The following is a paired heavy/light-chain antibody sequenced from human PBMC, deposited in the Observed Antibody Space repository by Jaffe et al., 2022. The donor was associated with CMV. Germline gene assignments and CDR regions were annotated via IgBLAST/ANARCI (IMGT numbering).Heavy chain of an antibody. D-gene: IGHD3-3*01. J-gene: IGHJ6*02. CDR2: IFSNDEK. Sequence: QVTLKESGPVLVKPTETLTLTCTVSGFSLSNARMGVSWIRQPPGKALEWLAHIFSNDEKSYSTSLKSRLTISKDTSKSQVVLTMTNMDPVDTATYYCARALYDFWSGYPYYYYGMDVWGQGTTVTVSS. CDR3: ARALYDFWSGYPYYYYGMDV. CDR1: GFSLSNARMG. V-gene: IGHV2-26*01.
Light chain of an antibody. CDR2: GAS. Sequence: EIVLTQSPGTLSLSPGERATLSCRASQSVSSSYLAWYQQKPGQAPRLLIYGASSRATGIPDRFSGSGSGTDFTLTISRLEPEDFAVYYCQQYGSSPQLTFGGGTKVEIK. V-gene: IGKV3-20*01. J-gene: IGKJ4*01. CDR3: QQYGSSPQLT. CDR1: QSVSSSY.